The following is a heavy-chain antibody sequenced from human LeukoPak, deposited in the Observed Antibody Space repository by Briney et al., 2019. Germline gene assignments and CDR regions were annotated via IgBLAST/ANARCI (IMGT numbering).Heavy chain of an antibody. CDR2: ITNKAFGGTA. Sequence: GGSLRLSCTASGFNFGDYAMSWFRQAPEKGLEWVGFITNKAFGGTAEYAASVKGRLTISRDDSRSITYLQMANLRTEDTGVYFCSRDEYGGGSNYFDYWGQGTLVTVST. J-gene: IGHJ4*02. V-gene: IGHV3-49*03. D-gene: IGHD4-23*01. CDR3: SRDEYGGGSNYFDY. CDR1: GFNFGDYA.